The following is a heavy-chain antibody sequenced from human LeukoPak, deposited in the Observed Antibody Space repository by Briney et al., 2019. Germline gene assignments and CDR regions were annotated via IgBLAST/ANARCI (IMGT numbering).Heavy chain of an antibody. D-gene: IGHD3-9*01. V-gene: IGHV4-59*01. CDR3: ARTPYYDILTGFPNNWFDP. CDR1: GGSISSYY. CDR2: IYYSGST. Sequence: SETLSLTCTVSGGSISSYYWSWIRQPPGKELEWIGYIYYSGSTNYNPSLKSRVTISVDTSKNQFSLKLSSVTAADTAVYYCARTPYYDILTGFPNNWFDPWGQGTLVTVSS. J-gene: IGHJ5*02.